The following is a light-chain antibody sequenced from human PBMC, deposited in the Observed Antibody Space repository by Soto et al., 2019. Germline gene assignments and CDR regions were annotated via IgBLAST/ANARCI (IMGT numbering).Light chain of an antibody. CDR2: AAS. V-gene: IGKV1-39*01. CDR3: QQSYSTPYT. J-gene: IGKJ2*01. Sequence: DIQLTQSPSSLSAYVGDRVTITCRASQSISSYLNWYQQNPGKAPRLLMYAASSLQSGVPSRFSGSGSGTDFTLSISSLQPEDFASYYCQQSYSTPYTFGQGTKLEIK. CDR1: QSISSY.